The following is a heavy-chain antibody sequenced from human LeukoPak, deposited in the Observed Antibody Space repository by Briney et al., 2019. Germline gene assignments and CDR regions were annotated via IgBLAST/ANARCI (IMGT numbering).Heavy chain of an antibody. Sequence: GGSLRLSCAASGFTVSNNYMSWVRQAPGRGLEWVSVIYSGGTTYYADSVKGRFTISRDNSKNTLHLQMNSLRADDTAVYYCARAPGGYSSSWGAFDIWGQGTMVTVSS. CDR3: ARAPGGYSSSWGAFDI. CDR1: GFTVSNNY. J-gene: IGHJ3*02. V-gene: IGHV3-53*01. D-gene: IGHD6-13*01. CDR2: IYSGGTT.